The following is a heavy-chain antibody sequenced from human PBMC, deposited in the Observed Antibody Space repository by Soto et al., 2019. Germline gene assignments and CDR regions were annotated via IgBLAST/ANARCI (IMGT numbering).Heavy chain of an antibody. J-gene: IGHJ6*02. CDR3: VRKSINGMNV. CDR2: INSDGSST. V-gene: IGHV3-74*01. CDR1: GSIFSSYW. Sequence: PGGSLRLSCAASGSIFSSYWMHWARQAPGKGLVWVSRINSDGSSTSYADSVKGRFTISRDNAKNTLYLQMNSLRAEDTAVYYSVRKSINGMNVWGQGTTVTVSS.